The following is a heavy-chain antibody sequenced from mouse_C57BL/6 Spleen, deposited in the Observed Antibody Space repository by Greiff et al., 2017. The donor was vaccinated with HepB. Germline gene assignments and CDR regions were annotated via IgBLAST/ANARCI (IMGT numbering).Heavy chain of an antibody. CDR2: IRNKANNHAT. J-gene: IGHJ4*01. CDR3: TRRGNYLYYYAMDY. Sequence: EVQVVESGGGLVQPGGSMKLSCAASGFTFSDAWMDWVRQSPEKGLEWVAEIRNKANNHATYYAESVKGWFTISRDDSKSSVYLQMNSLRAEDTGIYYCTRRGNYLYYYAMDYWGQGTSVTVSS. D-gene: IGHD2-1*01. CDR1: GFTFSDAW. V-gene: IGHV6-6*01.